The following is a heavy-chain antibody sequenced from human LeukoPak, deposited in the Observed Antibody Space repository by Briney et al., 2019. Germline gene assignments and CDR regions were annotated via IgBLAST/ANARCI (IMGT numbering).Heavy chain of an antibody. D-gene: IGHD3-10*01. J-gene: IGHJ4*02. V-gene: IGHV3-23*01. CDR2: ISGSGGST. Sequence: GGSLRLSCAASGFTFSSYAMSWVRQAPGKGLEWVSAISGSGGSTYYADSVKGRFTISRDNSKNTLYLQMNSLRAEATAVYYCAKGVTMVRGVIRNWGQGTLVTVSS. CDR3: AKGVTMVRGVIRN. CDR1: GFTFSSYA.